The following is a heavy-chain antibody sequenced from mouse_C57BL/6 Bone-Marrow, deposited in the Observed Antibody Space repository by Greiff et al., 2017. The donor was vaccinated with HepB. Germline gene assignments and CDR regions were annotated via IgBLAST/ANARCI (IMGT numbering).Heavy chain of an antibody. Sequence: VQLKESGPGLVQPSQSLSITCTVSGFSLTSYGVHWVRQSPGKGLEWLGVIWRGGSTDYNAAFMSRLSITKDNSKSQVFFKMTSLQADDTAIYYCAKTRRQLRLGYFDYWGQGTTLTVSS. J-gene: IGHJ2*01. CDR1: GFSLTSYG. V-gene: IGHV2-5*01. CDR2: IWRGGST. CDR3: AKTRRQLRLGYFDY. D-gene: IGHD3-2*02.